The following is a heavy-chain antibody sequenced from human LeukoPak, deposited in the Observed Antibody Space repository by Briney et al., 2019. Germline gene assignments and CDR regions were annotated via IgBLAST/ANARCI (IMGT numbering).Heavy chain of an antibody. V-gene: IGHV1-8*01. CDR1: GYTFTSYD. CDR3: ARVKLLQLVDY. CDR2: MNPNSGNT. Sequence: GESLKISCKGSGYTFTSYDINWVRQATGQGLEWMGWMNPNSGNTGYAQKFQGRVTMTRNTSISTAYMELSSLRSEDTAVYYCARVKLLQLVDYWGQGTLVTVST. J-gene: IGHJ4*02. D-gene: IGHD6-13*01.